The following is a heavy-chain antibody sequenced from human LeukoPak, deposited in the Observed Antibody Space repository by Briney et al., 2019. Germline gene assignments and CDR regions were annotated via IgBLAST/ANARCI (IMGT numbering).Heavy chain of an antibody. J-gene: IGHJ5*02. CDR3: ARVAERGNWNFRSWFDL. CDR2: IIPIFGTA. CDR1: GGTFSSYA. Sequence: SVKVSCKASGGTFSSYAISWVRQAPGQGLEWMGGIIPIFGTANYAQKFQGRVTITTDESTSTAYMELSSLRSEDTAVYYCARVAERGNWNFRSWFDLWGQGTLVTVSS. D-gene: IGHD1-7*01. V-gene: IGHV1-69*05.